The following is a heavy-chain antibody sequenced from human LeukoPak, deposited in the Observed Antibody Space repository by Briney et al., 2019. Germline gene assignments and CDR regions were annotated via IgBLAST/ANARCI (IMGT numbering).Heavy chain of an antibody. D-gene: IGHD1-14*01. CDR2: IIPIFGTA. J-gene: IGHJ5*02. V-gene: IGHV1-69*05. Sequence: ASVKVSCKASGGTFSSYAISWVRQAPGQGLEWMGRIIPIFGTANYAQKFQGRVTITTDESTSTAYMELSSLRSEDTAVYYCARDSYRGPYRWFGPWGQGTLVTVSS. CDR3: ARDSYRGPYRWFGP. CDR1: GGTFSSYA.